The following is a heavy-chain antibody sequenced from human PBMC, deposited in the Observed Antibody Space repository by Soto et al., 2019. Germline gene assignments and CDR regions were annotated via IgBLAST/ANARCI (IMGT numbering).Heavy chain of an antibody. Sequence: GGSLRLSCAASGFTFDDYAMHWVRQAPGKGLEWVSGISWNSGSIGYADSVKGRFTISRDNAKNSLYLQMNSLRAEDTALYYCAKALSSSLRAEYFQHWGQGTLVTVSS. D-gene: IGHD6-13*01. CDR2: ISWNSGSI. V-gene: IGHV3-9*01. CDR3: AKALSSSLRAEYFQH. CDR1: GFTFDDYA. J-gene: IGHJ1*01.